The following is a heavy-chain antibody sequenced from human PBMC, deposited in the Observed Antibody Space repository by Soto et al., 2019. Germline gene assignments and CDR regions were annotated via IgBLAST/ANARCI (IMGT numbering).Heavy chain of an antibody. Sequence: EVQVVESGGGLVQPGGSLRLSCAASGFYVSNYYMSWFRQAPGKGLEWVSVIYRGGEINYADSVQGRFPTSRDISRNSLELQRNCLRVDYTAVYYCARDRRDGDTLWGQGVVVTVSS. CDR3: ARDRRDGDTL. J-gene: IGHJ4*02. D-gene: IGHD5-18*01. CDR2: IYRGGEI. V-gene: IGHV3-66*01. CDR1: GFYVSNYY.